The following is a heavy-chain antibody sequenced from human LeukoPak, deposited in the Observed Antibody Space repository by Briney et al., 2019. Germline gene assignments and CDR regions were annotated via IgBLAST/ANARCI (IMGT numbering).Heavy chain of an antibody. J-gene: IGHJ4*02. Sequence: GESLKISCKISVYNFTNYWIGWVRQMPGKGLEWMGIIYPGDSDTRYSPSFRGQVTISADKSISTAYLQWSSLKASDTAMYYCARRGVVTAPGAFDYWGQGTLVTVSS. D-gene: IGHD2-21*02. V-gene: IGHV5-51*01. CDR3: ARRGVVTAPGAFDY. CDR2: IYPGDSDT. CDR1: VYNFTNYW.